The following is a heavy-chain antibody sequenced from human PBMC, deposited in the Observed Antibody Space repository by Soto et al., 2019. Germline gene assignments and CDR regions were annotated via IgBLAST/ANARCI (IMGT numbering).Heavy chain of an antibody. CDR2: VSGSGGST. V-gene: IGHV3-23*01. CDR1: GFTFSSYA. D-gene: IGHD1-20*01. CDR3: AKPPDYNWNDY. J-gene: IGHJ4*02. Sequence: EVQLLESGGGLVQPGGSLRLSCAASGFTFSSYAMSWVRQAPGKGLEWISAVSGSGGSTYYADSVKGRFTISRDNSKDTLYLQMNNLRAEDTAGYYCAKPPDYNWNDYWGQGTLFTVSS.